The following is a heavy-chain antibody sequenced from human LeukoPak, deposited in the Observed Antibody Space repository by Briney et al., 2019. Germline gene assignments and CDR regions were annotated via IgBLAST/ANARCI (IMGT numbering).Heavy chain of an antibody. CDR3: ARDQNKRGYSYGYAFDI. Sequence: SETLSLTCTVSGGSISSYYWSWIRQPPGKGLEWIGYIYTSGSTNYNPSLKSRVTISVDTSKNQFSLKLSSVTAADTAVYYCARDQNKRGYSYGYAFDIWGQGTMVTVSS. CDR2: IYTSGST. D-gene: IGHD5-18*01. CDR1: GGSISSYY. J-gene: IGHJ3*02. V-gene: IGHV4-4*09.